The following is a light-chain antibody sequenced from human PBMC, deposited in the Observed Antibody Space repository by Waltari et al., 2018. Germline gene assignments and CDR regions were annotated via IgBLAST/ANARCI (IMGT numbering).Light chain of an antibody. CDR3: AAWDDSLSGGV. CDR1: SSNIGSNS. J-gene: IGLJ2*01. CDR2: YND. Sequence: QSVLTQPPSASEAARKSVTISCSGSSSNIGSNSVSWYQQPPGTAPKLLIYYNDQRAPRVSQLFSASKSGTSASLAISGLQSEDEADYYCAAWDDSLSGGVFGGGTRLTVL. V-gene: IGLV1-47*02.